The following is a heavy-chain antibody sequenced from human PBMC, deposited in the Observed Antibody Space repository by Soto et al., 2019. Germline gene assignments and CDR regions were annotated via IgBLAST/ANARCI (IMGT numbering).Heavy chain of an antibody. J-gene: IGHJ4*02. D-gene: IGHD5-18*01. Sequence: QGQLVESGGGVVQPGRSLRLSCADSGSTFSTYPMHWVRQAPGKGLEWVAVISYDGSNQYYADSVQGRFTISRDNSKNMLYLQMNNLRPEDTAVYYCAKVYSYQPVDFDYWGQGTLVTVSS. CDR2: ISYDGSNQ. CDR3: AKVYSYQPVDFDY. CDR1: GSTFSTYP. V-gene: IGHV3-30*18.